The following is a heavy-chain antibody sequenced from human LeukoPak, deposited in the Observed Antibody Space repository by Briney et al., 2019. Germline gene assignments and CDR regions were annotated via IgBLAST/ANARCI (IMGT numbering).Heavy chain of an antibody. J-gene: IGHJ4*02. V-gene: IGHV3-9*01. CDR1: GFTFDDYA. CDR2: ISWNSGSI. CDR3: AKDEEDYGGNSFDY. D-gene: IGHD4-23*01. Sequence: SGGSLRLSCAASGFTFDDYAMYWVRQAPGKGLEWVSGISWNSGSIGYADSVKGRFTISRDNAKNSVYLQMNSLRAEDTAVYYCAKDEEDYGGNSFDYWGQGTLVTVSS.